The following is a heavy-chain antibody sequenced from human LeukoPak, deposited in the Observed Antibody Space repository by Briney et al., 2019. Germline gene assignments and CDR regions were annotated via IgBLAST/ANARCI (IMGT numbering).Heavy chain of an antibody. V-gene: IGHV3-64*01. CDR1: GFSFITYA. J-gene: IGHJ4*01. CDR3: ARVSVGPDFDY. CDR2: ISSNGGST. D-gene: IGHD3/OR15-3a*01. Sequence: PGGSLRLSCAASGFSFITYAMHWVRQAPGKGLEYVSAISSNGGSTYYANSVKGRFTISRDNSKNTLYLQMGSLRAEDMAVYYCARVSVGPDFDYWGQRTLPTVSS.